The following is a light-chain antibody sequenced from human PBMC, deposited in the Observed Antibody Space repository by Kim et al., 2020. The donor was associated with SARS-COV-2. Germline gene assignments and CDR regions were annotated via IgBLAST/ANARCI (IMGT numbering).Light chain of an antibody. V-gene: IGKV3-11*01. J-gene: IGKJ5*01. Sequence: SPGERATLSCRSSESISSMYLVWYQHKPGQAPRLLLYGASNRATGIPARFSGSGSGTHFTLTISSLEPEDFAVYYCQHHNNSPPTFGQGTRLEIK. CDR3: QHHNNSPPT. CDR2: GAS. CDR1: ESISSMY.